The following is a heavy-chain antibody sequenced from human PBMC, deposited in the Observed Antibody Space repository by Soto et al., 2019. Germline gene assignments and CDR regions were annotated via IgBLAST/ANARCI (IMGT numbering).Heavy chain of an antibody. V-gene: IGHV1-69*08. D-gene: IGHD2-2*03. J-gene: IGHJ4*02. Sequence: QVQLVQSGAEVKKPGSSVKVSCKASGGTFSSYTISWVRQAPGQGLEWMGRIIPLLGIANYAQKCQGRVTITADQSTSTAYMELSSLRSEDTAVYYCARDTRLDIVVVPAADPFDYWGQGTLVTVCS. CDR1: GGTFSSYT. CDR3: ARDTRLDIVVVPAADPFDY. CDR2: IIPLLGIA.